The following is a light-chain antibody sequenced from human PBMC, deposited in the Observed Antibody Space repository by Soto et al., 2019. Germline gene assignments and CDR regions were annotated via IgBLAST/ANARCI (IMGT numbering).Light chain of an antibody. CDR2: AAS. V-gene: IGKV1-39*01. J-gene: IGKJ1*01. CDR3: QQTYSSPAT. CDR1: QSITSY. Sequence: DIQMTQSPSSLSASVGDRATITCRASQSITSYLNWYQQKPGNAPKLLIFAASFLQTGVPSRFSGSGSGTDFTLTISSLQPEDFATYYCQQTYSSPATFGQGTKVEIK.